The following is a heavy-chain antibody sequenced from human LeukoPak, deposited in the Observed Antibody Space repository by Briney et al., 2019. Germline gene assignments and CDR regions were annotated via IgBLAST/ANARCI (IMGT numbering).Heavy chain of an antibody. J-gene: IGHJ4*02. CDR3: ASAYSYGYPFDY. D-gene: IGHD5-18*01. V-gene: IGHV3-30*14. Sequence: GRSLRLSCAASGFTFSSYAMHWVRQAPGKGLEWVAVISYDGSNKYYADSAKGRFTISRDNSKNTLYLQMNSLRAEDTAVYYRASAYSYGYPFDYWGQGTLVTVSS. CDR2: ISYDGSNK. CDR1: GFTFSSYA.